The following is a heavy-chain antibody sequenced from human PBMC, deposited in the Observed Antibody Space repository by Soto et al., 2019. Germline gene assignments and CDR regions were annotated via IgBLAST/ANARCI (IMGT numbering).Heavy chain of an antibody. CDR1: GGSISGSSYY. CDR2: IYHSGST. D-gene: IGHD3-16*02. J-gene: IGHJ6*03. Sequence: SETLSLTCTVSGGSISGSSYYWDWIRQPPGKGLEWIGSIYHSGSTYDNPSLKSRVTISIDTSKNQISLKLSSVTAADTAVYYCARQVIVIHYYIDVWGKGTTVTVSS. V-gene: IGHV4-39*01. CDR3: ARQVIVIHYYIDV.